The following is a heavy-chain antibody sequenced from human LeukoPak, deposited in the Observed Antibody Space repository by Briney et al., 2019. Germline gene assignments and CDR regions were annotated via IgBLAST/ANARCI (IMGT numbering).Heavy chain of an antibody. CDR3: ARVMGAAGYGFDI. J-gene: IGHJ3*02. Sequence: GGSLRLSCAASGFTFSDYYFSWIRQAPGKGLEWLSYISSGGYTTHYADSVRGRFLISRDNAQNSLYLQTTSLRPEDSGVYYCARVMGAAGYGFDIWGQGAMVTVSS. CDR1: GFTFSDYY. CDR2: ISSGGYTT. V-gene: IGHV3-11*04. D-gene: IGHD6-13*01.